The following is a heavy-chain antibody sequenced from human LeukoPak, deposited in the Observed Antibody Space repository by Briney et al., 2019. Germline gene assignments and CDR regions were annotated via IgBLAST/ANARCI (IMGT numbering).Heavy chain of an antibody. Sequence: GGTLRLSCAASGFTVSSNYMSWVRQAPGKGLEWVSVIYSGGATYYTDSVKGRFTISRDNSKNTLYLQMNSLRAEDTAVYYCARGGYDSGSYYKGPLYYFDYWGQGTLVTVSS. V-gene: IGHV3-53*01. J-gene: IGHJ4*02. CDR1: GFTVSSNY. CDR3: ARGGYDSGSYYKGPLYYFDY. D-gene: IGHD3-10*01. CDR2: IYSGGAT.